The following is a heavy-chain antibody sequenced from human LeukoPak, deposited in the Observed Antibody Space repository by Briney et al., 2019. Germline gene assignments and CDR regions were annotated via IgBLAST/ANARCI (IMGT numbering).Heavy chain of an antibody. J-gene: IGHJ4*02. Sequence: PSETLSLTCAVYGGSFSGYYWSWIRQPPGKGLEWIGEINHSGSTNYNPSLKSRVTISVDTSKNQFSLKLSSVTAADTAVYYCARGRQDDYWGQGILVTVSS. V-gene: IGHV4-34*01. CDR1: GGSFSGYY. CDR3: ARGRQDDY. CDR2: INHSGST.